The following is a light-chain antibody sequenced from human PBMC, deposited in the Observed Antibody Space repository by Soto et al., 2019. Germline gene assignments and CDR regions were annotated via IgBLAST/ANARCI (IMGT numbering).Light chain of an antibody. CDR2: AAS. J-gene: IGKJ1*01. CDR1: LGISSY. Sequence: DIQLTQSPSFLSASVGDRVTITCRASLGISSYLAWYQQKPGKAPKLLIYAASTLPSGVPSRFSGSGSGTEFTLTIGSLQPEDFATYYCQQLNSYPRTFGQGTKVEIK. V-gene: IGKV1-9*01. CDR3: QQLNSYPRT.